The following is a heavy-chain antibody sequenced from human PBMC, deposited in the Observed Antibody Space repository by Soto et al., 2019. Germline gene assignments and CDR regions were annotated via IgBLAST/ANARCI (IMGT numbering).Heavy chain of an antibody. D-gene: IGHD2-21*02. CDR1: GYTFINHY. CDR2: INPHSGDT. J-gene: IGHJ4*02. Sequence: QEQLVQSGSEVKKPGASVRVSCKASGYTFINHYIHWLRQAPGQGPEWMGWINPHSGDTRFAQDFQDRVTMTRDTSITTAYMELRGLRSDDTAVYYCALEPTGTAGFDYWGQGTLVTVSS. CDR3: ALEPTGTAGFDY. V-gene: IGHV1-2*02.